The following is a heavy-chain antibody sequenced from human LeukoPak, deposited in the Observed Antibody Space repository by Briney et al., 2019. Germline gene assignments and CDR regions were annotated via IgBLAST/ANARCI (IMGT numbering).Heavy chain of an antibody. CDR3: ARGIAAAGRGVGY. D-gene: IGHD6-13*01. CDR2: IYHSGST. J-gene: IGHJ4*02. Sequence: SETLSLTCTVSGGSISSGGYYWSWIRQPPGKGLEWIGYIYHSGSTYYNPSLKSRVTMSVDRSKNQFSLKLSSVTAADTAVYYCARGIAAAGRGVGYWGQGTLVTVSS. CDR1: GGSISSGGYY. V-gene: IGHV4-30-2*01.